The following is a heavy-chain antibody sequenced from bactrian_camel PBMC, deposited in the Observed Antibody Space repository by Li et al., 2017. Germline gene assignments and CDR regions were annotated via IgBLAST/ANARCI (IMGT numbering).Heavy chain of an antibody. Sequence: VQLVESGGGSVQSGGSLRLSCTASGFALRDHHMTWVRKAPGKGLERVSYISNGGAYTSYADSVKGRFTISRDNAKNTLYLQLNSLKTEDTAMYYCTLGTYGNEHSPTSQGTQVTVS. CDR1: GFALRDHH. J-gene: IGHJ4*01. D-gene: IGHD6*01. V-gene: IGHV3S40*01. CDR2: ISNGGAYT.